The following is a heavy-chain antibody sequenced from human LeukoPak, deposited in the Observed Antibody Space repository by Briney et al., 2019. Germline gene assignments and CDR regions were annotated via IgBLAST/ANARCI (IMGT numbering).Heavy chain of an antibody. V-gene: IGHV3-53*01. CDR3: ARGLGYCTSTTCLLPFDY. CDR1: GFTFSDHY. J-gene: IGHJ4*02. D-gene: IGHD2-2*01. Sequence: GGSLRLSCAASGFTFSDHYMTWVRQAPGKGLECVSVIYSGGSTYYADSVKGRFTVSRDNSKNTLYLQMNSLRAEDTAMYYCARGLGYCTSTTCLLPFDYWGQGTLVTVSS. CDR2: IYSGGST.